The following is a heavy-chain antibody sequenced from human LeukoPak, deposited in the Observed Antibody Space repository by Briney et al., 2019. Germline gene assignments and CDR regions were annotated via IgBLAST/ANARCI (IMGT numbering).Heavy chain of an antibody. D-gene: IGHD5-24*01. CDR3: ARDRATFSGVGRRRDGRAGAFDI. CDR2: INHSGST. CDR1: GGSFSGYY. J-gene: IGHJ3*02. V-gene: IGHV4-34*01. Sequence: TSETLSLTCAVYGGSFSGYYWSWIRQPPGKGLEWIGEINHSGSTNYNPSLKSRVTISVDTSKNQFSLKLSSVTAADTAVYYCARDRATFSGVGRRRDGRAGAFDIWGQGTMVTVSS.